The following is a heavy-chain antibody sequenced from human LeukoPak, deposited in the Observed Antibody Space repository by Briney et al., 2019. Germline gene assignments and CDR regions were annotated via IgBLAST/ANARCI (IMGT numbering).Heavy chain of an antibody. CDR1: GGSISSYY. CDR3: ARGLRDIMITFGGVIVGYYFDY. CDR2: IYYSGST. V-gene: IGHV4-59*12. Sequence: SETLSLTCTVSGGSISSYYWSWIRQPPGKGLEWIGYIYYSGSTNYNPSLKSRVTISVDTSKNQFSLKLSSVTAADTAVYYCARGLRDIMITFGGVIVGYYFDYWGQGTLVTVSS. D-gene: IGHD3-16*02. J-gene: IGHJ4*02.